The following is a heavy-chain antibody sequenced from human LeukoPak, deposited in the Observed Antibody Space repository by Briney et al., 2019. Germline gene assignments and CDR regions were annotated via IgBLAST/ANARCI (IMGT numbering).Heavy chain of an antibody. CDR2: FTGSGDAT. D-gene: IGHD6-19*01. CDR3: AKVYASGWSYFDY. Sequence: GGSLRLSCAASGFAFRSYALSWVRQAPGKGLEWVSGFTGSGDATDYADSVKGRFTISRDNSKNTLSLQMNNLRAEDTAVYYCAKVYASGWSYFDYWGQGTLVTASS. CDR1: GFAFRSYA. V-gene: IGHV3-23*01. J-gene: IGHJ4*02.